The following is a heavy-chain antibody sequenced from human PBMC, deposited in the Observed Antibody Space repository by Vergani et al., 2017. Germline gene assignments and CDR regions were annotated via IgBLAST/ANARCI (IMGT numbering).Heavy chain of an antibody. CDR1: GFTFNTYA. D-gene: IGHD3-10*01. V-gene: IGHV3-30*04. CDR2: ISYDGSNK. J-gene: IGHJ6*03. CDR3: ARXLDQYGWYYYYMDV. Sequence: QVQLVESGGGVVQPGRSLILSCAASGFTFNTYAMHWVRQAPGKGLEWVAVISYDGSNKKYGDSVKGRFSISRDNSKNTLYLQMNSLRAEDTAFYYCARXLDQYGWYYYYMDVWGKGTTVTVSS.